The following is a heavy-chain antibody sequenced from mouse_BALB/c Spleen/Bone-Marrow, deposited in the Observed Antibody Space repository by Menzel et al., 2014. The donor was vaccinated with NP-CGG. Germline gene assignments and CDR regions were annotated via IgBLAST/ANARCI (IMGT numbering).Heavy chain of an antibody. CDR3: ARPDYCGYLNY. D-gene: IGHD1-1*01. V-gene: IGHV4-1*02. J-gene: IGHJ2*01. Sequence: VQLQQSGGGLVRPGGSLKLSCAASGFDFSRYWMSWVRQAPGKGLEWIGEINPDSRTINYSPSLKDKFIISRDNAKNTLYLRLNKVKSEDTALYYCARPDYCGYLNYWGQGTTLTVSS. CDR2: INPDSRTI. CDR1: GFDFSRYW.